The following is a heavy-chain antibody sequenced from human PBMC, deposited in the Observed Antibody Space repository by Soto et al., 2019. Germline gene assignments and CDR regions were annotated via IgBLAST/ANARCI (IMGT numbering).Heavy chain of an antibody. CDR1: GGSISSGDYY. CDR3: ASETTYYYDSSGYTTVDY. Sequence: PSETLSLTCTVSGGSISSGDYYWCWIRQPPGKGLEWIGYIYYSGSTYYNPSLKSRVTISVDTSKNQFSLKLSSVTAADTAVYYCASETTYYYDSSGYTTVDYWGQGTLVTVSS. J-gene: IGHJ4*02. D-gene: IGHD3-22*01. V-gene: IGHV4-30-4*01. CDR2: IYYSGST.